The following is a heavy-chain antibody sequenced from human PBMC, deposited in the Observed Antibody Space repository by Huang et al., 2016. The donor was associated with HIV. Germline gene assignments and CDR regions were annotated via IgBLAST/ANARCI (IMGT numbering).Heavy chain of an antibody. CDR1: GFNFNDYA. CDR3: ARSRHYGDGRGIGHFDL. CDR2: INWNSERR. D-gene: IGHD2-21*02. J-gene: IGHJ2*01. V-gene: IGHV3-9*01. Sequence: EVNLVESGGGLVQPQRSLRLSCVGTGFNFNDYAMHWVRQPAGNGLEWVSGINWNSERRGYADSVKGRFVISRDNAKKSLYVQLNQLRPEDTALYFCARSRHYGDGRGIGHFDLWGRGTLVTVSS.